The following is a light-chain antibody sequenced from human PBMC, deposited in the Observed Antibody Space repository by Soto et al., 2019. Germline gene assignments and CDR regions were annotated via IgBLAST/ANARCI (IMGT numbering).Light chain of an antibody. CDR2: RND. CDR1: RSNIGSNY. Sequence: QSVLTQPPSAFGTPGQRVTISCFGSRSNIGSNYVYWYLQLPGMAPKLLIYRNDQRPSGVPDRFSGSKSGTSASLAISGLRSEDEADYYCAAWDDSLSALFVFGTGTKVTVL. V-gene: IGLV1-47*01. J-gene: IGLJ1*01. CDR3: AAWDDSLSALFV.